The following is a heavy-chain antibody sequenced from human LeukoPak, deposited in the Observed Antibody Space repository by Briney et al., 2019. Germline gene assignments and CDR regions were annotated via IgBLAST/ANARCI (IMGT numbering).Heavy chain of an antibody. J-gene: IGHJ5*02. CDR2: ISSSSTYK. CDR3: YPHYYGSGNLNWFDP. D-gene: IGHD3-10*01. CDR1: GFTFTNYS. V-gene: IGHV3-21*01. Sequence: GGSLRLSCAASGFTFTNYSMSWVRQTPGKGLEWVSSISSSSTYKYYADSVKGRFTISRDNARNSLYLQMNSLRVDDTAVYYCYPHYYGSGNLNWFDPWGQGTLVTVSS.